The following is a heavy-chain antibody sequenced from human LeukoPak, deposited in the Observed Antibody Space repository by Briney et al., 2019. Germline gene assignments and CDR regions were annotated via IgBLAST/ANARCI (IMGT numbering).Heavy chain of an antibody. D-gene: IGHD6-13*01. J-gene: IGHJ4*02. Sequence: PGGSLRLSCAASGFTFSSYAMSWVRQAPGKGLEWVSAISGSGGSTYYADSVTGRFTISRDNSKNTLYLQMNSLRAEDTAVYYCVTNGISGYSSSWFFDYWGQGTLVTVSS. CDR3: VTNGISGYSSSWFFDY. V-gene: IGHV3-23*01. CDR2: ISGSGGST. CDR1: GFTFSSYA.